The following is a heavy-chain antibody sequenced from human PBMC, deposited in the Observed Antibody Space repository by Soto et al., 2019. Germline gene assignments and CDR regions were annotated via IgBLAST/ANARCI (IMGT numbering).Heavy chain of an antibody. J-gene: IGHJ6*02. CDR1: GYTFTNYY. CDR2: IDGDSGDT. D-gene: IGHD2-8*01. CDR3: ARTPNNGRAGVYGMDV. Sequence: QVQLVQSGAEVKKPGASVKVSCKASGYTFTNYYIHWVRQAPGQGLEWMGWIDGDSGDTKDAQKFQGWVTRTREPSNNTAYMELSRLTSDDTAVYYCARTPNNGRAGVYGMDVWGQGTTVTVSS. V-gene: IGHV1-2*04.